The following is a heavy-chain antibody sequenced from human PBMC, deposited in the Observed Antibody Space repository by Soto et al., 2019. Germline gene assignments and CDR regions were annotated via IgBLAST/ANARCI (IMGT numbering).Heavy chain of an antibody. Sequence: QVQLVQSGAEVNKPGASVKVSCKASGYTFSNHYITWVRQAPGQGLEWMGCISGYNGDTNYAQKFQGRVSMTTDTTTSTVYMELRSLGSDDTAVYYCARHNGWYGDAFDIWGQGTMVTVSS. V-gene: IGHV1-18*01. D-gene: IGHD6-19*01. CDR3: ARHNGWYGDAFDI. J-gene: IGHJ3*02. CDR2: ISGYNGDT. CDR1: GYTFSNHY.